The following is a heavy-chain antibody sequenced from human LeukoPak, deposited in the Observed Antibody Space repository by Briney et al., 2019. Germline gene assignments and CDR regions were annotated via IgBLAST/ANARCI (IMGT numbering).Heavy chain of an antibody. D-gene: IGHD2-21*02. Sequence: SETLSLTCTVSGVSISSYYWSWIRQPPGKGLEWIGYIYTSGSTNYNPSLKSRVTISVDTSKNQFSLKLSSVTAADTAVYYCASHNVVVTAASPYYMDVWGKGTTVTVSS. CDR1: GVSISSYY. CDR3: ASHNVVVTAASPYYMDV. CDR2: IYTSGST. V-gene: IGHV4-4*09. J-gene: IGHJ6*03.